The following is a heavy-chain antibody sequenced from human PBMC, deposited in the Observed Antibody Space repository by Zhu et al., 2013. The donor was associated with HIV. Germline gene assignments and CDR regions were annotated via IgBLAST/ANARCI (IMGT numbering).Heavy chain of an antibody. CDR1: GGSFSSYA. Sequence: QVQLVQSGAEVKKPGSSVKVSCRASGGSFSSYAISWVRQAPGQGLEWMGWIIPIFGIPNYAQRFQDRVTITADKSTSTVYMELNSLESDDSAVYFCAREDRRLMTTLDYWGQGTLVTVSS. CDR3: AREDRRLMTTLDY. J-gene: IGHJ4*02. D-gene: IGHD4-4*01. CDR2: IIPIFGIP. V-gene: IGHV1-69*04.